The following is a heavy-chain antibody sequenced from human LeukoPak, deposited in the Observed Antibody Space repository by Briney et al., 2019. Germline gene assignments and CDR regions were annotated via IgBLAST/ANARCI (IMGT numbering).Heavy chain of an antibody. V-gene: IGHV1-69*04. D-gene: IGHD5-18*01. CDR2: IIPILGIA. CDR3: ARDRGIQPPDY. Sequence: ASVKVSCKASGGTFSSYAISWVRQVPGQGLEWMGRIIPILGIANYAQKFQGRVTITADKSTSTAYMELSSLRSEDTAVYYCARDRGIQPPDYWGQGTLVTVSS. J-gene: IGHJ4*02. CDR1: GGTFSSYA.